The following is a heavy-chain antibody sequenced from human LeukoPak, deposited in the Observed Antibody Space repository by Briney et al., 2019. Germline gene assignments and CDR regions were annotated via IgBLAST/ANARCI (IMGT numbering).Heavy chain of an antibody. CDR1: DGSFSGYY. Sequence: SETLSLTCAVYDGSFSGYYWSWIRPPPGKGLEWIGEINHSGSTNYNPSLKSRVTISVDTSKNQFSLKLSSVTAADTAVYYCARGPVVPAAMVDYWGQGTLVTVSS. V-gene: IGHV4-34*01. CDR3: ARGPVVPAAMVDY. J-gene: IGHJ4*02. CDR2: INHSGST. D-gene: IGHD2-2*01.